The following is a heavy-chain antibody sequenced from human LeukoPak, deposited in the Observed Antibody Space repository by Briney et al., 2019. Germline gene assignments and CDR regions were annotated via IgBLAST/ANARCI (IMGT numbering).Heavy chain of an antibody. V-gene: IGHV3-43D*04. D-gene: IGHD2-15*01. J-gene: IGHJ4*02. CDR2: ISWVGGST. CDR3: ARGVCSGGSCYSEGYYFDY. CDR1: GFTFDDYA. Sequence: GGSLRLSCAASGFTFDDYAMHWVRQAPGKGLEWVSLISWVGGSTYYADSVKGRFTISRDNSKNSLYLQMNSLRAEDTALYYCARGVCSGGSCYSEGYYFDYWGQGTLVTVSS.